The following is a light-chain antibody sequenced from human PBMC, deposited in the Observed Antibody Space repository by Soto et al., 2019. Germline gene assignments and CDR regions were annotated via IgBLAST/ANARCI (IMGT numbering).Light chain of an antibody. CDR3: CSYAGSYTWV. CDR1: SSDVGAYKY. V-gene: IGLV2-11*01. Sequence: QSVLTQPRSVSGSPGQSVTISCTGTSSDVGAYKYVSWYQHYPGEASKVMIYDVTQRPSGVPDRFSGTKSGNTASLTISGLQAEDEADHYCCSYAGSYTWVFGSGTKVTVL. CDR2: DVT. J-gene: IGLJ1*01.